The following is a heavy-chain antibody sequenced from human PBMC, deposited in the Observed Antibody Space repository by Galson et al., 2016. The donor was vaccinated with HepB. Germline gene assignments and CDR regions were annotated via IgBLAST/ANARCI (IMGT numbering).Heavy chain of an antibody. Sequence: SLRLSCAASGFTFGTYAMSWVRQAPGKGLEWVANIKEDGSRRNYVASVKGRFTISRDNAKNSLYLQMNSLRAEDTAVYYCAREVWHFDLWGRGTLVTVSS. CDR1: GFTFGTYA. V-gene: IGHV3-7*03. CDR3: AREVWHFDL. J-gene: IGHJ2*01. CDR2: IKEDGSRR.